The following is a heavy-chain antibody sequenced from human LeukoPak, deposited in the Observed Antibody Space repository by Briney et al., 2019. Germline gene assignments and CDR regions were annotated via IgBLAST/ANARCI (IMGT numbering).Heavy chain of an antibody. Sequence: PGGSLRLSCAASGFTFSNYWMSWVRQAPGKGLEWVSAISGSGGSTYYADSVKGRFTISRDNSKNTLYLQMNSLRAEDTAVYYCAKTGTPWYYFDYWGQGTLVTVSS. CDR2: ISGSGGST. V-gene: IGHV3-23*01. D-gene: IGHD6-13*01. CDR3: AKTGTPWYYFDY. CDR1: GFTFSNYW. J-gene: IGHJ4*02.